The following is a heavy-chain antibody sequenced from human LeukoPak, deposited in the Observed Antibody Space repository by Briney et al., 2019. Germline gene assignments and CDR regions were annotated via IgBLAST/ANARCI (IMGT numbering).Heavy chain of an antibody. CDR1: GFTFSSYA. J-gene: IGHJ4*02. CDR2: ISGSGGTT. Sequence: GKSLRLSCAASGFTFSSYAMSWVRQAPGEGLEWVSAISGSGGTTYYADSVKGRFTISRDNSKNTLYLQMNSLRAEDTAVYYCGKDRVIAATGRFTGLFDYWGQGTLVTASS. CDR3: GKDRVIAATGRFTGLFDY. D-gene: IGHD6-13*01. V-gene: IGHV3-23*01.